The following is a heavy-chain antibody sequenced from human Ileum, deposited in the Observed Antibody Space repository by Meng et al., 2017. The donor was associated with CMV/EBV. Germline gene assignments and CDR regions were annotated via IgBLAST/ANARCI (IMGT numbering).Heavy chain of an antibody. CDR3: ASVGADALGTLDY. CDR2: FIGNNYK. CDR1: AFAFSSTS. V-gene: IGHV3-21*01. J-gene: IGHJ4*02. D-gene: IGHD1-26*01. Sequence: ASAFAFSSTSMFCVRRAPGHGLKWLSSFIGNNYKYYADSMKCRFTLSSDNAKTSLFLEMNSLSAEDTAVYYCASVGADALGTLDYWGQGTLVTVSS.